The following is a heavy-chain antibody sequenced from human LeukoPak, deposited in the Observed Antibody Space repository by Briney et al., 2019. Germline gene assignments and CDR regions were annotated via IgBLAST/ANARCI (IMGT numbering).Heavy chain of an antibody. CDR3: ARDGGYYYDSSGNYGPFDY. CDR2: ISSGSTTI. D-gene: IGHD3-22*01. V-gene: IGHV3-48*01. Sequence: GGSLRLSCAASGFTFSSYSMNWVRQAPGKGLEWVSYISSGSTTIYYADSVKGRFTISRDSAKNSLYLQMNSLRAEDTAVYYCARDGGYYYDSSGNYGPFDYWGQGTLVTVSS. CDR1: GFTFSSYS. J-gene: IGHJ4*02.